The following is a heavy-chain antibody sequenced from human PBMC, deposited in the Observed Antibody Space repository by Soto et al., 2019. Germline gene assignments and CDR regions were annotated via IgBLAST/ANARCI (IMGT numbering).Heavy chain of an antibody. Sequence: ASVKVSCKASGGTSSSYAISWVRQAPGQGLEWMGGIIPIFGTANYAQKFQGRVTITADESTSTAYMELSSLRSEDTAVYYCARDRDGSSWYPYYYYGMDVWGQGTTVTVSS. CDR1: GGTSSSYA. CDR3: ARDRDGSSWYPYYYYGMDV. D-gene: IGHD6-13*01. V-gene: IGHV1-69*13. CDR2: IIPIFGTA. J-gene: IGHJ6*02.